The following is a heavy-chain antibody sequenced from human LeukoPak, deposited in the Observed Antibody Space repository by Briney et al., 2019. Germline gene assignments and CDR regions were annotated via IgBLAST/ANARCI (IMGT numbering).Heavy chain of an antibody. CDR3: ARHRSNTGSSSLYY. Sequence: SETLSLTCIVAGGFISSCYGSWFRQPAGRGLVGIGYIYTSGSANYNPSLKSRVTTSLDTSKTQFSLKLSSVTAADTAVYYCARHRSNTGSSSLYYWGQGTLVTVSS. CDR1: GGFISSCY. J-gene: IGHJ4*02. D-gene: IGHD6-6*01. CDR2: IYTSGSA. V-gene: IGHV4-4*09.